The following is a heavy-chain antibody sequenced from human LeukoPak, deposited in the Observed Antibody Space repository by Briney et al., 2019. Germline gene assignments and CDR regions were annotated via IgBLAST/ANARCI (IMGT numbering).Heavy chain of an antibody. D-gene: IGHD3-22*01. CDR2: IYSGGST. Sequence: GGSLRLSCVVSGVTFSNYAMSWVRQAPGKGLEWVSVIYSGGSTYYADSVKGRLTISRDNSKNTLYLQMNSLRAEDTAVYYCARIRLDSSGYPDYWGQGTLVTVSS. J-gene: IGHJ4*02. CDR1: GVTFSNYA. CDR3: ARIRLDSSGYPDY. V-gene: IGHV3-66*01.